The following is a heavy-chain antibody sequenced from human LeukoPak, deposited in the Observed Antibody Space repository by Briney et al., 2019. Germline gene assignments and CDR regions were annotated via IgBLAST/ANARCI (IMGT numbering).Heavy chain of an antibody. J-gene: IGHJ4*02. V-gene: IGHV3-30*18. CDR1: GFTFSSYG. D-gene: IGHD2-15*01. CDR3: AKVGSGGSPIDY. CDR2: ISYDGSNK. Sequence: GGSLRLSCAASGFTFSSYGMHWVRQAPGKGLEWVAVISYDGSNKYYADSVKGRFTISRDNSKNTLYLQMNSLRAEDTAVYYCAKVGSGGSPIDYWGQGTLVTVSS.